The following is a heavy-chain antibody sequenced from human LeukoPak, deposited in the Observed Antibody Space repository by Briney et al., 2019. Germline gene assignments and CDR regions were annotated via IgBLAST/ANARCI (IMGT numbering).Heavy chain of an antibody. CDR1: GYSFTSYW. D-gene: IGHD1-26*01. CDR2: IDPSDSYT. J-gene: IGHJ4*02. V-gene: IGHV5-10-1*01. Sequence: GESLKISCKGSGYSFTSYWINWVRQMPGKGLEWMGRIDPSDSYTNYSPSFQGHVTISADKSFSTAYLQWSSLKASDTAMYYCARHVKSGSYSTTDFDCWGQGTLVTVSS. CDR3: ARHVKSGSYSTTDFDC.